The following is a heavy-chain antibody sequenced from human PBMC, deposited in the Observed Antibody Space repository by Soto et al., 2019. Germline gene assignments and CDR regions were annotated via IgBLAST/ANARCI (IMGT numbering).Heavy chain of an antibody. D-gene: IGHD3-10*01. J-gene: IGHJ5*02. CDR1: GFTFSIYS. CDR3: ASSPAYYYGSGSYYNVATGNWVDP. CDR2: ISTSGTYI. Sequence: EVHLVESGGGLVKPGGSLRLSCTASGFTFSIYSMNWVRQAPGKGLEWVSSISTSGTYIFYADSVKGRFTISRDNAKNSLYLQMNSLRAEDTAVYYCASSPAYYYGSGSYYNVATGNWVDPWGQGALVTVSS. V-gene: IGHV3-21*01.